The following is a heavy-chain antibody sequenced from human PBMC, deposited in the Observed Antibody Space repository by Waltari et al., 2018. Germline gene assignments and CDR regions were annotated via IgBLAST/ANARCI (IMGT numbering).Heavy chain of an antibody. CDR2: SSSSSSTI. CDR3: ALLLSMIVVDQGGDY. V-gene: IGHV3-48*04. D-gene: IGHD3-22*01. Sequence: EVQLVESGGGLVQPGGSLRLSCAASGFTFSSYSMNWVRQATGKGLEWVSYSSSSSSTIYYADSVKGRFTISRDNAKNSLSLQMNSLRAEDTAVYYCALLLSMIVVDQGGDYWVQGTLVTVSS. CDR1: GFTFSSYS. J-gene: IGHJ4*02.